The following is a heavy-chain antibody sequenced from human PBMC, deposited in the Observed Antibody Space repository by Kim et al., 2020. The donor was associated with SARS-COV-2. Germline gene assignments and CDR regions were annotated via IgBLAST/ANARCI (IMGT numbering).Heavy chain of an antibody. D-gene: IGHD2-15*01. CDR3: ARDSRYCSGGSCYSPEYFQH. Sequence: ASVKVSCKASGYTFTSYYMHWVRQAPGQGLEWMGIINPSGGSTSYAQKFQGRVTMTRDTSTSTVYMELSSLRSEDMAVYYCARDSRYCSGGSCYSPEYFQHWGQGTLVTVSS. CDR1: GYTFTSYY. J-gene: IGHJ1*01. CDR2: INPSGGST. V-gene: IGHV1-46*01.